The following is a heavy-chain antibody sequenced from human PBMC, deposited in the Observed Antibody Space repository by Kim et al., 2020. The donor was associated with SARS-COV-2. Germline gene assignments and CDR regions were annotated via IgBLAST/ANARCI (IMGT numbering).Heavy chain of an antibody. CDR3: ARVRRRWNSYYFDY. D-gene: IGHD1-1*01. J-gene: IGHJ4*02. CDR2: IYYSGST. V-gene: IGHV4-59*13. Sequence: SETLSLTCTVSGGSISSYYWSWIRQPPGKGLEWIGYIYYSGSTNYNPSLKSRVPISVDTSKNQFSLKLSSVTAADTAVYYCARVRRRWNSYYFDYWGQGNLVTVSS. CDR1: GGSISSYY.